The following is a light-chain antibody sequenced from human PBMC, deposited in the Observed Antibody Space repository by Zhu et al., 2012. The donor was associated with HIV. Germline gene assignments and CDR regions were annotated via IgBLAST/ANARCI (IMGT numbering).Light chain of an antibody. CDR1: QSISSTF. V-gene: IGKV3-20*01. Sequence: EIVLTQSPGTLSLSPGDRATLSCRASQSISSTFLAWYQQKPGQAPRLLIYGASRRVTGIPDRFSGSGSGTDFTLTISRLEPEDFAVYYCQHYVPSPMYTFGQGTKLEIK. J-gene: IGKJ2*01. CDR2: GAS. CDR3: QHYVPSPMYT.